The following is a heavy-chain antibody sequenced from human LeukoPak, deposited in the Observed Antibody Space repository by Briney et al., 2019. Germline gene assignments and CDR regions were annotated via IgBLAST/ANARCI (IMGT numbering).Heavy chain of an antibody. J-gene: IGHJ4*02. D-gene: IGHD6-6*01. CDR1: GGSFSGYY. CDR3: ARGPSRIAARPPPTYDY. Sequence: PSETLSLTCAVYGGSFSGYYWSWIRQPPGKGLEWIGEINHVGSTNYNPSLKSRVTISVDTSKNQFSPKLSSVTAADTAVYYCARGPSRIAARPPPTYDYWGQGTLVTVSS. CDR2: INHVGST. V-gene: IGHV4-34*01.